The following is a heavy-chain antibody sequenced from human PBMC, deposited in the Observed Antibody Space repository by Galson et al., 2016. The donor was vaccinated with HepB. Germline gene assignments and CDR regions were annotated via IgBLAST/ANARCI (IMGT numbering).Heavy chain of an antibody. V-gene: IGHV3-33*01. CDR3: ARDSRFLEWLLSGNLDY. CDR1: GFTFSNYG. Sequence: SLRLSCAASGFTFSNYGMHWVRQAPGKGLEWVTVIWHDGSTKNCADSVKGRFAISRDNSKNTLYLQMNSLRVEDTAVYYCARDSRFLEWLLSGNLDYWGQGTLVTVSS. D-gene: IGHD3-3*01. CDR2: IWHDGSTK. J-gene: IGHJ4*02.